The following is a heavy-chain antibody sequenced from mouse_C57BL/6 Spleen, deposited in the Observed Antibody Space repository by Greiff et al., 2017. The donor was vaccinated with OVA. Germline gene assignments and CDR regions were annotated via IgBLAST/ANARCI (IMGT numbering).Heavy chain of an antibody. D-gene: IGHD1-1*01. CDR2: ISSGSSTI. CDR3: ARGRNGRDYFDY. J-gene: IGHJ2*01. Sequence: EVKLMESGGGLVKPGGSLKLSCAASGFTFSDYGMHWVRQAPEKGLEWVAYISSGSSTIYYADTVKGRFTISRDNAKNTLFLQMTSLRSEDTAVYYCARGRNGRDYFDYWGQGTTLTVSS. V-gene: IGHV5-17*01. CDR1: GFTFSDYG.